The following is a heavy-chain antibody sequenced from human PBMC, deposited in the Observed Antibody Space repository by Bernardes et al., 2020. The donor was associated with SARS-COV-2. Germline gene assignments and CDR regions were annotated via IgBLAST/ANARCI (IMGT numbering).Heavy chain of an antibody. V-gene: IGHV1-18*04. CDR3: ARDDFADYAYYNGMDV. J-gene: IGHJ6*02. CDR1: GYTFTFYG. CDR2: ITVHNGNT. Sequence: ASVKVSCKASGYTFTFYGITWVRQAPGQGLEWMGGITVHNGNTNYAQKFQGRVTMTTDTSTTTAYMELKSLRSDDTAVYYCARDDFADYAYYNGMDVWGQGTTVTVSS. D-gene: IGHD4-17*01.